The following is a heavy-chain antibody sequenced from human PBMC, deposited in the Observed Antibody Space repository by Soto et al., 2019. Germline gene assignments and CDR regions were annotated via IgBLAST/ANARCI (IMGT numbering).Heavy chain of an antibody. Sequence: PSETLSLTCAVYGGSFSGYYWSWIRQPPGKGLEWIGEINHSGSTNYNPSLKSRVTISVDTSKNQFSLKLSSVTAADTAVYYCARGRISLVRGVGDGMDVWGQGTTVTVS. D-gene: IGHD3-10*01. J-gene: IGHJ6*02. CDR1: GGSFSGYY. V-gene: IGHV4-34*01. CDR3: ARGRISLVRGVGDGMDV. CDR2: INHSGST.